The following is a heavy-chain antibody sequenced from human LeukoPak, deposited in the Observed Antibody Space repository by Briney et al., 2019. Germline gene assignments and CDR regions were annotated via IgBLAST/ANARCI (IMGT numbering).Heavy chain of an antibody. CDR3: AKTEYYDFWSGYYPHFDY. V-gene: IGHV3-23*01. J-gene: IGHJ4*02. Sequence: GGSLRLSCAASGFTFSSYAMSWVRQAPGKGLEWVSAISGSGGSKYYADSVKGRFTISRDNSKNTLYLQMNSLRAEDTAVYYCAKTEYYDFWSGYYPHFDYWGQGTLVTVSS. D-gene: IGHD3-3*01. CDR1: GFTFSSYA. CDR2: ISGSGGSK.